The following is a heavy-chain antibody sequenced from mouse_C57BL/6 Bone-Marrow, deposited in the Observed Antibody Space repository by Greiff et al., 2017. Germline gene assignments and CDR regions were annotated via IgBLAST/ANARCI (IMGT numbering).Heavy chain of an antibody. CDR2: IDPENGDT. CDR3: LYYDYEAWFAY. V-gene: IGHV14-4*01. D-gene: IGHD2-4*01. Sequence: DVQLQESGAELVRPGASVKLSCTASGFNIKDDYMHWVKQRPEQGLEWIGWIDPENGDTEYASKFQGKATITADTSSNTAYLQLSSLTSEDTAVYYCLYYDYEAWFAYWGQGTLVTVSA. J-gene: IGHJ3*01. CDR1: GFNIKDDY.